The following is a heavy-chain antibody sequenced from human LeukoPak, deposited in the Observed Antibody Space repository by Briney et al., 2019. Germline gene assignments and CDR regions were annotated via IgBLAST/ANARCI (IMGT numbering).Heavy chain of an antibody. CDR1: EFTVSSNY. V-gene: IGHV3-66*01. CDR2: IYSGGYT. Sequence: PGGSLTLSCTASEFTVSSNYMSWVRQAPGQGLEWVSVIYSGGYTYYADSVKGRFSISRDNSKNPLYLQMNSLRAEDTAVYYCAKDYSSSSVFDYWGQGTLVTVSS. D-gene: IGHD6-6*01. J-gene: IGHJ4*02. CDR3: AKDYSSSSVFDY.